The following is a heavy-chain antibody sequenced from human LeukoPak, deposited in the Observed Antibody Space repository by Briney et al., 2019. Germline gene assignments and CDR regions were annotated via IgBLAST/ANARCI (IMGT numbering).Heavy chain of an antibody. D-gene: IGHD3-3*01. J-gene: IGHJ4*02. CDR1: GYTFTSYD. V-gene: IGHV1-8*01. Sequence: ASVKVSCKASGYTFTSYDINWVRQATGQGLEWMGWMNPNSGNTSYAQKFQGRVTMTRNTSISTAYMELSSLRSEDTAVYYCARGIDFWSGTDYWGQGTLVTVSS. CDR3: ARGIDFWSGTDY. CDR2: MNPNSGNT.